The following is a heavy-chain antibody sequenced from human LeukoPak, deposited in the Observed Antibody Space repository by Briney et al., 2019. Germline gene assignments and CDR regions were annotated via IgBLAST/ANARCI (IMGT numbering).Heavy chain of an antibody. V-gene: IGHV1-46*01. Sequence: EASVKVSCKASGYTFTSYYMHWVRQAPGQGLEWMGIINPSGGSTSYAQKFQGRVTMTRDMSTSTVYTELSSLRSEDTAVYYCARLEIDSSGYPLFDYWGQGTLVTVSS. D-gene: IGHD3-22*01. CDR2: INPSGGST. CDR1: GYTFTSYY. CDR3: ARLEIDSSGYPLFDY. J-gene: IGHJ4*02.